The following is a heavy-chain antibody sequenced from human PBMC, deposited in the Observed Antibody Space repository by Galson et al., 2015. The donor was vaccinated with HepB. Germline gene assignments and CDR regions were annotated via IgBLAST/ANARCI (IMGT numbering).Heavy chain of an antibody. V-gene: IGHV3-66*01. D-gene: IGHD3-10*01. J-gene: IGHJ3*01. CDR1: GFTVISNY. Sequence: SLRLSCAASGFTVISNYVTWVRQAPGKGLEWVSVIYFGGTTYYADSVKGRFTIFRDHSKNTIYLQMNSLRAEDTAVYYCARGGWFGNAFDVWGQGTLVTVSS. CDR2: IYFGGTT. CDR3: ARGGWFGNAFDV.